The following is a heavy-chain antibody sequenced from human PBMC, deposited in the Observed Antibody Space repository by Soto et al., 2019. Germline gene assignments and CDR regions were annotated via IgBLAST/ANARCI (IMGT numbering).Heavy chain of an antibody. V-gene: IGHV4-39*02. Sequence: PSETLSLTCTVSGDSITRSNFYWGWIRQPPGKGLEWLRSIFYSGSTFYNPALKSRVTFSVDTSKNHFSLKLSSVTAADTAVYYCARHKTTMLTVVSAFDPWGQGTRVTVS. CDR2: IFYSGST. CDR3: ARHKTTMLTVVSAFDP. D-gene: IGHD3-22*01. CDR1: GDSITRSNFY. J-gene: IGHJ5*02.